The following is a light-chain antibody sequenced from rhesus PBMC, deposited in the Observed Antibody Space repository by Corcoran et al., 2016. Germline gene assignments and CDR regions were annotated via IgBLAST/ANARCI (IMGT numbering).Light chain of an antibody. CDR3: QHGYGTPYS. CDR2: KAS. CDR1: ENVNTY. Sequence: DIQMTQSPSSLSASVGDRVTITCRASENVNTYLNWYQQKPGKAPKLMIYKASTLQSGVPSRFSGSGSGTAYTFTISSLQPEDVATYYCQHGYGTPYSFGQGTKVEIK. V-gene: IGKV1-74*01. J-gene: IGKJ2*01.